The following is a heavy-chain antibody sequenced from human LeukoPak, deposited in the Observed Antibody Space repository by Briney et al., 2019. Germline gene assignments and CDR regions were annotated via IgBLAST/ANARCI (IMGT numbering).Heavy chain of an antibody. V-gene: IGHV3-30*04. Sequence: GGSLRLSCAASGFTFSSYAMHWVRQAPGKGLEWVAVISYDGSNKYYADSVKGRFTISRDNSKTTLYLQMNSLRAEDTAVYYCARGRGSGWLVDWGQGTLVTVSS. CDR3: ARGRGSGWLVD. J-gene: IGHJ4*02. CDR1: GFTFSSYA. D-gene: IGHD6-19*01. CDR2: ISYDGSNK.